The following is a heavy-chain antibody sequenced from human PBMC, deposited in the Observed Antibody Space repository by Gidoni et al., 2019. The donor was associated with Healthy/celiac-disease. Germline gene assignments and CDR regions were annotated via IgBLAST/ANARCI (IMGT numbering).Heavy chain of an antibody. Sequence: EVQLVESGGGLVKPGGSLRLSCAASGFPFRNAGMSWVRSAPGKGLEWVGRIKSKTDGGTTDYAAPVKGRFTISRDDSKNTLYLQMNSLKTEDTAVYYCTTVSSPVGSVDYWGQGTLVTVSS. CDR3: TTVSSPVGSVDY. CDR2: IKSKTDGGTT. CDR1: GFPFRNAG. D-gene: IGHD1-26*01. V-gene: IGHV3-15*01. J-gene: IGHJ4*02.